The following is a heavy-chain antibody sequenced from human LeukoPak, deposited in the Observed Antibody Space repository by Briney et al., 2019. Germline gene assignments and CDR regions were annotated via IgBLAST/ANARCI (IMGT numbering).Heavy chain of an antibody. D-gene: IGHD5-24*01. CDR2: IYFSGNT. Sequence: SETLSLTCTVSGASISNYYWNWIRQPPGKGLEWIGYIYFSGNTNYNPSLKSRAAISVDTSKNQFSLNLSSVAAADTAVYYCAGGWDGYTLSLDYWGQGTLVTVSS. V-gene: IGHV4-59*01. CDR1: GASISNYY. J-gene: IGHJ4*02. CDR3: AGGWDGYTLSLDY.